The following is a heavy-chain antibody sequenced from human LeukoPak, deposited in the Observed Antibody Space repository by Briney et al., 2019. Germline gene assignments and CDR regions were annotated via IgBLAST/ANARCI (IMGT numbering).Heavy chain of an antibody. CDR2: ISGSGSNT. D-gene: IGHD6-13*01. Sequence: GGSLRLSCAASGFTFSSSAMSWVRQAPGKGLQWVSAISGSGSNTYYADSVKGRFTISRDNSKNTLFPRMSSLRVEDTAVYYCAKIIAAGTSFDSWGQGALVTASS. J-gene: IGHJ4*02. V-gene: IGHV3-23*01. CDR1: GFTFSSSA. CDR3: AKIIAAGTSFDS.